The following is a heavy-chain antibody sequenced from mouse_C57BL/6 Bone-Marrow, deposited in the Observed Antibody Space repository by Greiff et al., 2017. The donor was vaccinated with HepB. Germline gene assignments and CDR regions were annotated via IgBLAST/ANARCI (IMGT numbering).Heavy chain of an antibody. J-gene: IGHJ4*01. CDR2: ISSGGSYT. V-gene: IGHV5-6*01. CDR3: ARHDPYYYAMDY. Sequence: EVKLMESGGDLVKPGGSLKLSCAASGFTFSSYGMSWVRQTPDKRLEWVATISSGGSYTYYPDSVKGRFTISSDNAKNTLYLQMSSLKSEDTAMYYCARHDPYYYAMDYWGQGTSVTVSS. CDR1: GFTFSSYG.